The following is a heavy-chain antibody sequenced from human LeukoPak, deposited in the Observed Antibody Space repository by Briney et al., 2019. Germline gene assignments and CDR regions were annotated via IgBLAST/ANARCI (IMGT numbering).Heavy chain of an antibody. CDR1: GYTFTSYD. CDR2: MNPNSGNT. D-gene: IGHD1-7*01. CDR3: ASGFLGGNSDV. V-gene: IGHV1-8*01. Sequence: ASVKVSFTASGYTFTSYDINWVRQAPGQGLEWMGWMNPNSGNTGYAQKFQGRVTMTRNTSISTAYMELSSLRSEDTAVYYCASGFLGGNSDVWGKGTTVTVSS. J-gene: IGHJ6*04.